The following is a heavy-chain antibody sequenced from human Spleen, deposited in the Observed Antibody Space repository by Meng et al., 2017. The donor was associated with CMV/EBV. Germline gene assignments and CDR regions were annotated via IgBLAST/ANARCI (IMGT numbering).Heavy chain of an antibody. Sequence: PAESLAGACAVNGGSCSGNHWSGVRRPPGKGLKWKGEIIHDARPINNPVIKSLDTISIHTSKNQFSLMLGSVTVSDTAVYYCARIPTGIDYWGQETLVTVSS. J-gene: IGHJ4*02. D-gene: IGHD2-8*02. V-gene: IGHV4-34*04. CDR1: GGSCSGNH. CDR3: ARIPTGIDY. CDR2: IIHDARP.